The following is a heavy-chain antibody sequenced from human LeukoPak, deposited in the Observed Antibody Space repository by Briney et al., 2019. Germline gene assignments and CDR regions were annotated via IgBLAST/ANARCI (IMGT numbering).Heavy chain of an antibody. V-gene: IGHV3-7*05. CDR3: ARHKSVGATPFDY. Sequence: GGSLRLSCSASGFPFNNYWMDWVRRAPGKGLERVANIKQDGSEKYYVDSVKGRFTISRDNAKNSLYLQMPNPRAGDTARYYCARHKSVGATPFDYWGQGTLVAVSS. D-gene: IGHD1-26*01. CDR1: GFPFNNYW. J-gene: IGHJ4*02. CDR2: IKQDGSEK.